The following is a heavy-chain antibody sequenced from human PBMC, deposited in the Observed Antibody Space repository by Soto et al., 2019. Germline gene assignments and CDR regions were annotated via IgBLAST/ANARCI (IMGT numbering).Heavy chain of an antibody. V-gene: IGHV4-61*03. Sequence: QVQLQESGPGLVKPSETLSLTCTVSGDSVTSGSIYWSWIRQPPGRGLEWIGYVHYTWITNYNPPLKGRFAIAVDTATTHFSLKRSSETGADTAVYYSARDRGDFGVGLVDFYHDGMDVWGPGATVTVAS. CDR1: GDSVTSGSIY. CDR2: VHYTWIT. J-gene: IGHJ6*02. CDR3: ARDRGDFGVGLVDFYHDGMDV. D-gene: IGHD3-3*01.